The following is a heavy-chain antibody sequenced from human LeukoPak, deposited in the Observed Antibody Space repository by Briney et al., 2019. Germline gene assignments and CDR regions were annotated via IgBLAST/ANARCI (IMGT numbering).Heavy chain of an antibody. CDR1: GFTYSSYG. V-gene: IGHV3-30*02. CDR3: AKDRASSGYYDY. D-gene: IGHD3-22*01. Sequence: GGSLRLSCAASGFTYSSYGMHWVRQAPGKGLEWVAFIRYDGSNKYYADSVKGRFTISRDNSKNTLYLQMNSLRAEDTAVYYCAKDRASSGYYDYWGQGTLVTVSS. J-gene: IGHJ4*02. CDR2: IRYDGSNK.